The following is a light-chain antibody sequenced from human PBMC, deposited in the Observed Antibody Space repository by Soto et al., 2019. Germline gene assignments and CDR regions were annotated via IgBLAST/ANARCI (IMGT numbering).Light chain of an antibody. CDR2: GAS. Sequence: EIVLTQSPATLSLSPGEGATLSCRASQGVSSSYLAWYQQKPGQAPRLLIYGASSRATGIPDRFSGSGSGTDFTLTISRLEPEDFAVYYCQQYGSSPPWTFGQGTKVDIK. CDR1: QGVSSSY. V-gene: IGKV3-20*01. CDR3: QQYGSSPPWT. J-gene: IGKJ1*01.